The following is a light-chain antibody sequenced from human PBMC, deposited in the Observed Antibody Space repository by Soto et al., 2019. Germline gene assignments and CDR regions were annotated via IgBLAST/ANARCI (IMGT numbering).Light chain of an antibody. J-gene: IGKJ1*01. V-gene: IGKV1-5*01. CDR3: QQYNSLWS. CDR2: DAS. CDR1: QSISSW. Sequence: DIQMTKSPSTLSASVGDRVTITCRARQSISSWLAWYQQKPGKAPKVLIYDASTLERGVPSRFSGSGSGTEFTLTISSLQPDDFATYYCQQYNSLWSFGQGTKVESK.